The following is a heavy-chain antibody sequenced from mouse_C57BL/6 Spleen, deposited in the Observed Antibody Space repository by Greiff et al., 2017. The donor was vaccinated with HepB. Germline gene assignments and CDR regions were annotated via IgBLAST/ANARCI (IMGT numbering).Heavy chain of an antibody. J-gene: IGHJ4*01. D-gene: IGHD2-10*01. Sequence: QVQLQQSGAELVKPGASVKLSCKASGYTFTSYWMHWVKQRPGQGLEWIGMIHPNSGSTNYNEKFKSKATLTVDKSSSTAYMQLSSLTSEDSAVYYCASSYSYAMDYWGQGTSVTVSS. CDR3: ASSYSYAMDY. V-gene: IGHV1-64*01. CDR2: IHPNSGST. CDR1: GYTFTSYW.